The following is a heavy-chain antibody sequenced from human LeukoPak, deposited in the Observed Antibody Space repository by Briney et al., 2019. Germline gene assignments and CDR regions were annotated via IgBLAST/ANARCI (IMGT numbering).Heavy chain of an antibody. CDR1: GFTFSSYW. D-gene: IGHD5-12*01. V-gene: IGHV3-7*01. CDR3: ASSGYSGYDYFDY. J-gene: IGHJ4*02. CDR2: IKQDGSEK. Sequence: PGGSLRLSCAASGFTFSSYWMSWVRQAPGKGLEWVANIKQDGSEKYYVDSVKGRFTISRDNAKNSLYLQMNSLTAEDTAVYYCASSGYSGYDYFDYWGQGTLVTVSS.